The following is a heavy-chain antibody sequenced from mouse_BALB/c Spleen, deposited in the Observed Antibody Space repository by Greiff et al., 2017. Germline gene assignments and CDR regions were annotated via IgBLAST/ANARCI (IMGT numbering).Heavy chain of an antibody. CDR1: GDSITSGY. D-gene: IGHD4-1*02. Sequence: EVQLQESGPSLVKPSQTLSLTCSVTGDSITSGYWNWIRKFPGNKLEYMGYISYSGSTYYNPSLKSRISITRDTSKNQYYLQLNSVTTEDTATYYCARSQLVPDWYFDVWGAGTTVTVSS. V-gene: IGHV3-8*02. CDR3: ARSQLVPDWYFDV. CDR2: ISYSGST. J-gene: IGHJ1*01.